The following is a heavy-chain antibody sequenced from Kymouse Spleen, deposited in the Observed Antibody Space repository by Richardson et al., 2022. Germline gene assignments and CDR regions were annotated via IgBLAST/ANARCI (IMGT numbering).Heavy chain of an antibody. CDR2: IWYDGSNK. D-gene: IGHD1-7*01. V-gene: IGHV3-33*01. CDR3: ARERYPYNWNYDFDY. CDR1: GFTFSSYG. Sequence: QVQLVESGGGVVQPGRSLRLSCAASGFTFSSYGMHWVRQAPGKGLEWVAVIWYDGSNKYYADSVKGRFTISRDNSKNTLYLQMNSLRAEDTAVYYCARERYPYNWNYDFDYWGQGTLVTVSS. J-gene: IGHJ4*02.